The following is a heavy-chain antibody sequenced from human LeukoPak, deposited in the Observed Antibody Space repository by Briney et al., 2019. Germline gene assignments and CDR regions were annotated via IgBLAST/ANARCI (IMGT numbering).Heavy chain of an antibody. J-gene: IGHJ4*02. CDR3: ARDLPYYDSSGYYWY. CDR2: IYSGGST. Sequence: GGSLRLSCAASGFTVSSNYMSWVRQAPGKGLEWVSVIYSGGSTYYADSVKGRFTISRDNSKNTLYPQMNSLRAEDTAVYYCARDLPYYDSSGYYWYWGQGTLVTVSS. D-gene: IGHD3-22*01. V-gene: IGHV3-66*01. CDR1: GFTVSSNY.